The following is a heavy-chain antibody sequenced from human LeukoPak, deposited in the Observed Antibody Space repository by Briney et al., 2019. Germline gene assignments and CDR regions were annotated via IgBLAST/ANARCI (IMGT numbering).Heavy chain of an antibody. D-gene: IGHD5-12*01. V-gene: IGHV3-30-3*01. CDR1: GFTFSSYA. J-gene: IGHJ4*02. Sequence: GGSLRLSCAASGFTFSSYAMHWVRQAPGKGLEWVAVISYDGSNKYYADSVKGRFTISRDNSKNTLYLQMNSLRAEDTAVYYCARDPPEWLLADPFDYWGQGTLVTVSS. CDR2: ISYDGSNK. CDR3: ARDPPEWLLADPFDY.